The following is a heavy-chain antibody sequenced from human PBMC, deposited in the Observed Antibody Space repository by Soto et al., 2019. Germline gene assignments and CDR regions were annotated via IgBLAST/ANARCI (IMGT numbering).Heavy chain of an antibody. V-gene: IGHV3-11*01. J-gene: IGHJ4*02. CDR2: ISSGGSTI. CDR1: GFTFSDYY. CDR3: ARVRGEARLTYFDY. D-gene: IGHD3-10*01. Sequence: GGSLRLSCAASGFTFSDYYMSWIRQAPGKGLEWVSYISSGGSTIYYADSVKGRFTISRDNAKNSLYLQMNSLRAEDTAVYYCARVRGEARLTYFDYWRQRTLVTVSS.